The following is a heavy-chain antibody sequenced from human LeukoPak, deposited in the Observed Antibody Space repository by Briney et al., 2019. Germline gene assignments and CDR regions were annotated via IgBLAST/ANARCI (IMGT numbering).Heavy chain of an antibody. D-gene: IGHD3-22*01. CDR3: ARVPYYYDGIDY. CDR2: IYYSGST. J-gene: IGHJ4*02. V-gene: IGHV4-38-2*02. Sequence: SETLSLTCTVSGYSISSGYYWGWIRQPPGKGLEWVGSIYYSGSTYYNPSLKSRVTTSVDTSKNQFSLKLSSVTAADTAVYYCARVPYYYDGIDYWGQGTLVTVSS. CDR1: GYSISSGYY.